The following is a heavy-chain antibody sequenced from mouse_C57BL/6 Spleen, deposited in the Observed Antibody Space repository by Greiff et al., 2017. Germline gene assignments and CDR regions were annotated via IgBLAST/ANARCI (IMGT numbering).Heavy chain of an antibody. J-gene: IGHJ2*01. D-gene: IGHD1-1*01. V-gene: IGHV14-4*01. CDR3: TTWYYGSSPDY. CDR1: GFNIKDDY. Sequence: EVQLQQSGAELVRPGASVKLSCTASGFNIKDDYMHWVKQRPEQGLEWIGWIDPENGDTEYASKFQGKATITADTSSNTAYLQLSSLTSEDTAVYYCTTWYYGSSPDYWGQGTTLTVSS. CDR2: IDPENGDT.